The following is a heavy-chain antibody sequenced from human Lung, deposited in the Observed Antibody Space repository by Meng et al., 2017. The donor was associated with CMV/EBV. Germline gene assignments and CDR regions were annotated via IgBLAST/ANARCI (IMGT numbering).Heavy chain of an antibody. V-gene: IGHV3-23*01. CDR1: GFTFSSYA. CDR2: ISGSGGST. J-gene: IGHJ4*02. Sequence: GGSXRLXCAASGFTFSSYAMSWVRQAPGKGLEWVSAISGSGGSTYYADSVKGRFTISRDNSKNTLYLQMNSLRAEDTAVYYCAKAYSSSSVGTNRGFDYLGQGTLVTVSS. CDR3: AKAYSSSSVGTNRGFDY. D-gene: IGHD6-6*01.